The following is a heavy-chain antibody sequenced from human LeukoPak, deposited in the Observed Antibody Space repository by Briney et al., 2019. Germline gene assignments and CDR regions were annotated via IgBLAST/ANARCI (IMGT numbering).Heavy chain of an antibody. CDR3: TRGHWALDC. J-gene: IGHJ4*02. Sequence: KTSETLSLTCTVSGGSISSYYWSWIRQPAGKGLEWIGRIYTSGSTNYNPSLKSRVTMSVDTSKNQFSLKLTSVTAADTAMYYCTRGHWALDCWSPGTLVTVSS. CDR2: IYTSGST. CDR1: GGSISSYY. D-gene: IGHD7-27*01. V-gene: IGHV4-4*07.